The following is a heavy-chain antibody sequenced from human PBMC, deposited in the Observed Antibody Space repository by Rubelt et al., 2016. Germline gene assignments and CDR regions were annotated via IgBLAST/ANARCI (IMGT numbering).Heavy chain of an antibody. J-gene: IGHJ4*02. CDR3: ARDKYEEGEGY. D-gene: IGHD2-2*01. V-gene: IGHV3-30*04. CDR2: ISYDGSNK. Sequence: DQSKGLEWVAVISYDGSNKYYADSVKGRFTISRDNSKNTLYLQMNSLRVEDTAVYYCARDKYEEGEGYWGQGTLVTVSS.